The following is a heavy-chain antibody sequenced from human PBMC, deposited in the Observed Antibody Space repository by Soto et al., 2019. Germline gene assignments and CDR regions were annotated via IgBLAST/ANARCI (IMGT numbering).Heavy chain of an antibody. Sequence: SETLSLTCTVSGGSISSGDYYWSWIRQPPGKGLEWIGYIYYSGSTYYNPSLKSRVTISVDTSRNQFSLKLSSVTAADTAVYYCARVRTGDYRGFWFDPWGQGTLVTVSS. V-gene: IGHV4-30-4*01. CDR1: GGSISSGDYY. CDR3: ARVRTGDYRGFWFDP. CDR2: IYYSGST. J-gene: IGHJ5*02. D-gene: IGHD4-17*01.